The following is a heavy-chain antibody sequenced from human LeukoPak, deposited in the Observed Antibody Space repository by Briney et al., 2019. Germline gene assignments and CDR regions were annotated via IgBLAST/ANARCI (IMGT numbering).Heavy chain of an antibody. V-gene: IGHV3-7*01. D-gene: IGHD5-24*01. J-gene: IGHJ4*02. CDR1: GFTFSDYW. CDR3: AKYRLIWLPAPVFEY. Sequence: GGSLRLSCGGSGFTFSDYWMTWVRQAPGKGLEWVANIKEDESEKNYADSVKGRFTISRDNAKNSLYLQMNSLRPEDTAVDYCAKYRLIWLPAPVFEYWGQGTLVTVSS. CDR2: IKEDESEK.